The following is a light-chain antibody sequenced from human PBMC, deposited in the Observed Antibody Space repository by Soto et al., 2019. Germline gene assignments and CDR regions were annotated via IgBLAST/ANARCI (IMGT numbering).Light chain of an antibody. V-gene: IGKV1-5*03. CDR2: KAF. CDR3: QQYNSYPIT. Sequence: DIQMTQSHSTLSTSVGDTVTITCRASQSISTWLAWYQQKPGKAPNLLIDKAFSLESGVPSRLSGSGYGTEFTLTISSLQPDDIATYYCQQYNSYPITFGQGTRLESK. CDR1: QSISTW. J-gene: IGKJ5*01.